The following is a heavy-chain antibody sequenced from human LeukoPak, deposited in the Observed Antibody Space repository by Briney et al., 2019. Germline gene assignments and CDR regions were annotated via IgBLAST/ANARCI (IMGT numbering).Heavy chain of an antibody. CDR3: AKGLESYWSYFDN. Sequence: GRSQRLSCAASGFTFDDYAMHWVRQAPGKGLEWVSGISWNSGSIAYADSVKGRFTISRDNAKNSLYLQMNSLRAEDTALYYCAKGLESYWSYFDNWGQGTLVTVSS. J-gene: IGHJ4*02. CDR2: ISWNSGSI. D-gene: IGHD3-10*01. CDR1: GFTFDDYA. V-gene: IGHV3-9*01.